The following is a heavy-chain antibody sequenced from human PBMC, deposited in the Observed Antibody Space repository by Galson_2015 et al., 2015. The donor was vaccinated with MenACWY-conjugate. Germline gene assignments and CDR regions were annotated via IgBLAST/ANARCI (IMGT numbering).Heavy chain of an antibody. CDR1: GFTLRSYY. CDR2: SFSSGST. CDR3: ARVHTPDGCWSIDD. J-gene: IGHJ4*01. D-gene: IGHD5-24*01. V-gene: IGHV3-53*01. Sequence: STRLFCAASGFTLRSYYMNWVRQAPGEGLEWVSASFSSGSTQYADSVKGRFTISRDNSKNILYLQMVGLRADDTAVYYCARVHTPDGCWSIDDWGHGTLVTVSS.